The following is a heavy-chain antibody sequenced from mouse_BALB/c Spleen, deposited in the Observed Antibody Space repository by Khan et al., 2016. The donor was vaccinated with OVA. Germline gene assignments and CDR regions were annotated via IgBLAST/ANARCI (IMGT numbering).Heavy chain of an antibody. Sequence: QVQLQQSGPELVKPGASLKVSCKASGYTFTDYVIGWVRQRTSQGLEWIGDIFPGSGTPYYNENFKDKATLTADKSTNTAYIQLSSLASEDSAVYFCARVGYYVFAYWGQGTLVTVSA. CDR3: ARVGYYVFAY. CDR2: IFPGSGTP. D-gene: IGHD1-1*02. V-gene: IGHV1-81*01. J-gene: IGHJ3*01. CDR1: GYTFTDYV.